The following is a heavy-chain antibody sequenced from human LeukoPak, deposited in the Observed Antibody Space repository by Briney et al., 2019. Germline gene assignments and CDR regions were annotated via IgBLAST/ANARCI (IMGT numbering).Heavy chain of an antibody. CDR3: AKSAVAGTGGDFDY. V-gene: IGHV3-30*02. J-gene: IGHJ4*02. Sequence: GGSLRLSCAASGFTFSSYAMSWVRQAPGKGLEWVAFIRNDANDKYYADSVKGRFTISRDNSKNTLYLQMNSLRAEDTAVYYCAKSAVAGTGGDFDYWGQGTLVTVSS. D-gene: IGHD6-19*01. CDR2: IRNDANDK. CDR1: GFTFSSYA.